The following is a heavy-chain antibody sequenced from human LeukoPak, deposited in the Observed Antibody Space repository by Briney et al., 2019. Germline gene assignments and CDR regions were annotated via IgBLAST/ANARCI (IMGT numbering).Heavy chain of an antibody. Sequence: GGSLRLSCAASGFTFSDYYMSWIRQAPGKGLEWVSYISSSGSTIYYADSVKGRFTITRDNAKNTLYLQMNSLRAEDTAVYYRAKDEKQLGTFDYWGQGTLVTVSS. CDR3: AKDEKQLGTFDY. D-gene: IGHD5-24*01. CDR2: ISSSGSTI. CDR1: GFTFSDYY. J-gene: IGHJ4*02. V-gene: IGHV3-11*01.